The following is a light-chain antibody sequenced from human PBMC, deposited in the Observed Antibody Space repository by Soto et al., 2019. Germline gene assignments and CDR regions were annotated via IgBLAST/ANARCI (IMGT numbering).Light chain of an antibody. J-gene: IGLJ1*01. CDR2: EVN. V-gene: IGLV2-8*01. CDR3: ISYAGSNRV. Sequence: QSVLTQPPSASGSPGQSVTISCTGTSSDLGAYSYVSWYQQHPGKAPKLMIYEVNKRPSGVPDRFSGSKSGNTASLTVSGLQAEDEADYYCISYAGSNRVFGNGTKVTVL. CDR1: SSDLGAYSY.